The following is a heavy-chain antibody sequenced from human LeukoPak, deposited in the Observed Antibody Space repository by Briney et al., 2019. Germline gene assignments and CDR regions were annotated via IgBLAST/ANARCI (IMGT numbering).Heavy chain of an antibody. V-gene: IGHV4-4*07. D-gene: IGHD3-10*01. J-gene: IGHJ4*02. CDR2: IYTSGST. CDR3: ARDSPYYYGSGILSYYFDY. Sequence: SETLSLTCTVSGGSISSHYWSWIRQPAGKGLEWIGRIYTSGSTNYNPSLKSRVTMSVDTSKSQFSLKLSSVTAADTAVYYCARDSPYYYGSGILSYYFDYWGQGTLVTVSS. CDR1: GGSISSHY.